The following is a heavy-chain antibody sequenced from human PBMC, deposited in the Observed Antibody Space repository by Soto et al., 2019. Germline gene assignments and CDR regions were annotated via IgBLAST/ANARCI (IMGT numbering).Heavy chain of an antibody. CDR1: GFTFRNFA. V-gene: IGHV3-23*01. J-gene: IGHJ4*02. D-gene: IGHD3-22*01. CDR3: AKGMYYYDSSGYRLFEY. CDR2: ISVSGGTT. Sequence: GGSLRLSCAASGFTFRNFAMNWVRQAPGKGLEWVSGISVSGGTTYYADSVRGRFTVSRDNSKNSVFLQMNSLRAEDTAVYIFAKGMYYYDSSGYRLFEYWGQGTLVTVSS.